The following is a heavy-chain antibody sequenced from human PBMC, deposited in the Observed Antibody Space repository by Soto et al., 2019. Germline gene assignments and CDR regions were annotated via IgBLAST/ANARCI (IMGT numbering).Heavy chain of an antibody. J-gene: IGHJ6*02. CDR1: GYTFTGYY. D-gene: IGHD6-6*01. Sequence: QVQLVQSGAEVKKPGASVKVSCKASGYTFTGYYMHWVRQAPGQGLEWMGWINPNSGGTNYAQKFQGRVTMTRGTAISTAYMELSRLRADDTAVYYCARDESPRDSSSLGYGMDVWGQGTTVTVSS. CDR3: ARDESPRDSSSLGYGMDV. V-gene: IGHV1-2*02. CDR2: INPNSGGT.